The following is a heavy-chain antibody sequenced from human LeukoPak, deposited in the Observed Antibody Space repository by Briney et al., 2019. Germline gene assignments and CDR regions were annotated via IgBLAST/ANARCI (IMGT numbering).Heavy chain of an antibody. V-gene: IGHV4-34*01. Sequence: SETLSLICAVYGGSFSGYYWSWIRQPPGKGLEWIGEINHSGSTNYNPSLKSRVTISVDTSKNQFSLKLSSVTAADTAVYYCARRYSSSSFNWFDPWGQGTLATVSS. CDR3: ARRYSSSSFNWFDP. J-gene: IGHJ5*02. D-gene: IGHD6-6*01. CDR2: INHSGST. CDR1: GGSFSGYY.